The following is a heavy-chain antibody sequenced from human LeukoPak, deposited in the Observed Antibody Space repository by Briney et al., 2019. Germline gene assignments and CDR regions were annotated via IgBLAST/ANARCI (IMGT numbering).Heavy chain of an antibody. D-gene: IGHD3-3*01. CDR3: ARTYDFGRGPPGDAFDN. V-gene: IGHV3-48*01. CDR1: GFTFTIFG. J-gene: IGHJ3*02. Sequence: PGGSLRLSCATSGFTFTIFGINWLRQAPGKGPEWVSYIDARSGITYYADSVQGRFTISRDSAKESVFLQMNRLRVDDTAVYYCARTYDFGRGPPGDAFDNWGQGTPVTVSS. CDR2: IDARSGIT.